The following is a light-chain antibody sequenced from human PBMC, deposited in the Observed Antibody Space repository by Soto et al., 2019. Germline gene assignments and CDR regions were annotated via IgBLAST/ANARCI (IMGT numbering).Light chain of an antibody. CDR2: DAS. Sequence: VGVSLSLATVSLSKRERATLSCRASQSVSSYLSWYQQKPRQAPRLLIYDASNRATGIPARFSGSGSGTDLTLTISCLEHEDLDASYYQQRSNWLRTFGQGTKVDI. J-gene: IGKJ1*01. V-gene: IGKV3-11*01. CDR3: QQRSNWLRT. CDR1: QSVSSY.